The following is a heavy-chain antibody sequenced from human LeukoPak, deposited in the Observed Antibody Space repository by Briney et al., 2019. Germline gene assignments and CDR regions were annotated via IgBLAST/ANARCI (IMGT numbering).Heavy chain of an antibody. V-gene: IGHV1-18*01. D-gene: IGHD3-9*01. CDR3: ARDQAYYDILTGYYYFDY. J-gene: IGHJ4*02. CDR1: GYTFTSYG. CDR2: ISAYNGNT. Sequence: ASVKVSCKASGYTFTSYGISWVRQAAGQGVEWMGWISAYNGNTNYAQKLQGRVTMTTDTSTSTAYMELRSLRSDDTAVYYCARDQAYYDILTGYYYFDYWGQGTLVTVSS.